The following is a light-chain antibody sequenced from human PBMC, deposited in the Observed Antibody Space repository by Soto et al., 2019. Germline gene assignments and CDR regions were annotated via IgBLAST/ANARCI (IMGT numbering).Light chain of an antibody. CDR3: NSDAHSNTYV. V-gene: IGLV2-8*01. CDR2: DVS. Sequence: QSVLTQPPSASGSPGQSVAISCTGTSSDVGGYNYVSWYQHHPGKAPKLIIYDVSQRPSGVPDRFSGSKSGNTASLTVSGLQAEDVADYCCNSDAHSNTYVCAAGIKAAVL. CDR1: SSDVGGYNY. J-gene: IGLJ1*01.